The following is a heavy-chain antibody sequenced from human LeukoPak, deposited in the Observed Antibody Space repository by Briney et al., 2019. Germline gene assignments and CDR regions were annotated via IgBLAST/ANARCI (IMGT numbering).Heavy chain of an antibody. CDR2: INPSGGST. D-gene: IGHD5-18*01. CDR3: ARDLAPSSPMGTIDY. CDR1: GGTFSSYA. Sequence: GASVKVSCKASGGTFSSYAISWVRQAPGQGLEWMGIINPSGGSTSYAQKFQGRVTMTRDTSTSTVYMELSSLRSEDTAVHYCARDLAPSSPMGTIDYWGQGTLVTVSS. J-gene: IGHJ4*02. V-gene: IGHV1-46*01.